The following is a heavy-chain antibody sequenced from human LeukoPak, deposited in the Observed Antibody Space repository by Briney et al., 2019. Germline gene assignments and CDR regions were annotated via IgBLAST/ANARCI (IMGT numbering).Heavy chain of an antibody. J-gene: IGHJ4*02. CDR1: GFTFSSYA. D-gene: IGHD6-13*01. V-gene: IGHV3-23*01. Sequence: PGGSLRLSCAASGFTFSSYAMSWVRQAPGKGLEWVSAISGSGGSTYYADSVKGRFTISRDNSKNTLYLQMNSLRAEDTAVYYCAKDLKGSSWFSSLDYWGQGTLVTVSS. CDR3: AKDLKGSSWFSSLDY. CDR2: ISGSGGST.